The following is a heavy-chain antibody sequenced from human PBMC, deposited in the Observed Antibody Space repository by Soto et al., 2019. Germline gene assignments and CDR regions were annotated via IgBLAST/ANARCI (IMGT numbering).Heavy chain of an antibody. V-gene: IGHV3-23*01. J-gene: IGHJ3*02. Sequence: EVQLLESGGGLVQPGGSLRLSCAASGFRFRTRAMSWVRQAPGKGLEWVASIRPGGDSTYYADSVKGRFAVSRDNSNVTLYLQMDSLRVEDTAIYFCARGSGDYRGGALDTWGRGTMVTVSS. D-gene: IGHD4-17*01. CDR3: ARGSGDYRGGALDT. CDR1: GFRFRTRA. CDR2: IRPGGDST.